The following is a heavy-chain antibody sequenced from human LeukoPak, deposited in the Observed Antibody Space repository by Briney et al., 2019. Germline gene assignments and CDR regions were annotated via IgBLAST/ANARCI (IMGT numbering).Heavy chain of an antibody. V-gene: IGHV4-39*01. CDR3: ARHDRSRLGDTEVFDY. CDR1: GASISSGGYY. D-gene: IGHD2-21*02. CDR2: ISDSGST. Sequence: PSETLSLTCTVSGASISSGGYYWGWIRQPPGKGLEWIASISDSGSTYYNPSLVSRLTISVDTSKNQFSLKVDSVTAADTAVYFCARHDRSRLGDTEVFDYWGQGTLVTVSS. J-gene: IGHJ4*01.